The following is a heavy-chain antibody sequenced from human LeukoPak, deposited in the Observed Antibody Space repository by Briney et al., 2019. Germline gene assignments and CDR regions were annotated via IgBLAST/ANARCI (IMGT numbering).Heavy chain of an antibody. CDR2: IYPGDSDT. CDR1: GYSFTNYW. Sequence: GESLQISCQGSGYSFTNYWNGWVRQMPGKGLEWMGIIYPGDSDTKYRPSFQGQVTISADKSISTAYLQWTSLKASDTAMYYCARLEMATGFDPWGQGTLVTVSS. V-gene: IGHV5-51*01. J-gene: IGHJ5*02. D-gene: IGHD5-24*01. CDR3: ARLEMATGFDP.